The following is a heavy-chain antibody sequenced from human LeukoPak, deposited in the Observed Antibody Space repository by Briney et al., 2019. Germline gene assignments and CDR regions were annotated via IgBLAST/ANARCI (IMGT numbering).Heavy chain of an antibody. D-gene: IGHD6-13*01. CDR3: ARVVEYSSSYDAFDI. CDR2: IYTSGST. CDR1: GGSISSYY. Sequence: KPSETLSLTCTVSGGSISSYYWSWIRQPAGKGLEWIGRIYTSGSTNYNPPLKSRVTISVDTSKNQFSLKLSSVTAADTAVYYCARVVEYSSSYDAFDIWGQGTMVTVSS. J-gene: IGHJ3*02. V-gene: IGHV4-4*07.